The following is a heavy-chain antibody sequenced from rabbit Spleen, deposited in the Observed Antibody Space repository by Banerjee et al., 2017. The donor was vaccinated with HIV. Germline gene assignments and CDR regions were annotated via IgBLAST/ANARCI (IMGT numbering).Heavy chain of an antibody. CDR2: IYAGSSGST. CDR1: EFTISNNYW. V-gene: IGHV1S45*01. D-gene: IGHD8-1*01. CDR3: ARDAGTSFSTYGMDL. J-gene: IGHJ6*01. Sequence: QEQLEESGGDLVKPEGSLTLTCTASEFTISNNYWMSWVRQAPGKGLEWIACIYAGSSGSTYSATWAKGRFTISKTSSTTVTLQMTSLTAADTATYFCARDAGTSFSTYGMDLWGQGTLVTVS.